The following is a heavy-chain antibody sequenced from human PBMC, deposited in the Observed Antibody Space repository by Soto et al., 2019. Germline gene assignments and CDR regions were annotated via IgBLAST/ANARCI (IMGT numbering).Heavy chain of an antibody. CDR2: INHSGST. CDR3: ASQFCSGGACFNWFDP. V-gene: IGHV4-34*01. CDR1: GGSFSGYY. Sequence: PSETLSLTCAVYGGSFSGYYWTWIRQPPGTGLEWIGEINHSGSTNYNPSLKSRVTISVDTSKNQFSLKLTSVTAADTAVYFCASQFCSGGACFNWFDPWGHGTLVTVS. D-gene: IGHD2-21*02. J-gene: IGHJ5*02.